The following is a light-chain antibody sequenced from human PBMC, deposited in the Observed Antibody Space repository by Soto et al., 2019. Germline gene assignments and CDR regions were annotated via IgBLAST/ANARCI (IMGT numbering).Light chain of an antibody. CDR1: QNINNY. CDR3: QQSYSDPFT. Sequence: DIQMTQSPSSLSASVGDRVTITCRASQNINNYLNWYQQQPGKAPRLLIYAISDFPSGVPSRFSASGSGTHFTLTISSLQTEDFATYYCQQSYSDPFTCGGGTKGDIK. V-gene: IGKV1-39*01. CDR2: AIS. J-gene: IGKJ4*01.